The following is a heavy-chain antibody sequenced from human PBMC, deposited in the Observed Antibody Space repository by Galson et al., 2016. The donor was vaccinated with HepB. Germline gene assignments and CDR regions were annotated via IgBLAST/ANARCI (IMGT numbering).Heavy chain of an antibody. J-gene: IGHJ4*02. D-gene: IGHD2/OR15-2a*01. CDR3: AKRHEYCPAVGCSVDY. CDR1: GFTFSQRG. Sequence: SLRLSCAASGFTFSQRGMHWVRQAPGKGLEWVAADSMDGRRKFYADSVKGRFTISRDNSNNMLFLQMSSLRVDGTAVYYCAKRHEYCPAVGCSVDYWGQGTLVFVSS. V-gene: IGHV3-30*18. CDR2: DSMDGRRK.